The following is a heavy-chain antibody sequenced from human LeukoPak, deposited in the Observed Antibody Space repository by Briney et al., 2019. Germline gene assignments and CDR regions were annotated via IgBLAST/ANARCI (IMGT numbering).Heavy chain of an antibody. Sequence: PGGSLRLSCAASGFTFSSYGMRWVRQAPGKGLEWVSSISGRGVSTYYADSVKGRFTISRDNSKKTVFLQMNSLRADDTAVYYCAKTVVVTANPRAFDIWGQGTMVTVSS. J-gene: IGHJ3*02. CDR3: AKTVVVTANPRAFDI. CDR1: GFTFSSYG. D-gene: IGHD2-21*02. CDR2: ISGRGVST. V-gene: IGHV3-23*01.